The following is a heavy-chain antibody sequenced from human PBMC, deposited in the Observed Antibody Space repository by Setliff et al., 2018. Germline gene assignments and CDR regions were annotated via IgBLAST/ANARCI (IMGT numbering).Heavy chain of an antibody. CDR1: GYTFTTYA. J-gene: IGHJ6*03. V-gene: IGHV7-4-1*02. CDR3: ARGSRFGTIVYRGDYYLDV. D-gene: IGHD3-10*01. Sequence: GASVKVSCKASGYTFTTYAISWVRQAPGQGLEWMGWINTNTGNPTYAQGFTGRFVFSLDTSVSTAYLQISSLKAEDTAIYYCARGSRFGTIVYRGDYYLDVWGKGTTVTVSS. CDR2: INTNTGNP.